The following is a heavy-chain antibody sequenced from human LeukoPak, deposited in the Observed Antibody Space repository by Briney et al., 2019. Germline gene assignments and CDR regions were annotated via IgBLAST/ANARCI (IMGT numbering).Heavy chain of an antibody. V-gene: IGHV1-8*01. Sequence: ASVKVSCKASGYTFTSYDINWVRQATGQGLEWMGWMNPNSGNTGYAQKFQGRVTMTRNTSISTAYMELSSLRSEDTAVYYCAREIRDSSGWLVDYWGQGTLVTVSS. CDR3: AREIRDSSGWLVDY. D-gene: IGHD6-19*01. CDR2: MNPNSGNT. CDR1: GYTFTSYD. J-gene: IGHJ4*02.